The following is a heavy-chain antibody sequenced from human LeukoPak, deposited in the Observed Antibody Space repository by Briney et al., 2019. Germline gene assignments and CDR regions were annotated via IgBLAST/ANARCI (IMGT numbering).Heavy chain of an antibody. J-gene: IGHJ6*01. CDR1: GDSVSSKSAA. D-gene: IGHD6-6*01. CDR2: TYYRCKLYN. Sequence: TLSLTFACSGDSVSSKSAAWNWISQSPSRGLEWLGSTYYRCKLYNVYAVSVKSRITINPDTSKSRSSLQRNCVKPEDTAVYYCARRGPAGSSVSGMDVWGEGATVTVSS. V-gene: IGHV6-1*01. CDR3: ARRGPAGSSVSGMDV.